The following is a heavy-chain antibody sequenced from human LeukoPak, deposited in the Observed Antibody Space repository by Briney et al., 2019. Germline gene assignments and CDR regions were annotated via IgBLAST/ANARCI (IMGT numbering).Heavy chain of an antibody. D-gene: IGHD3-22*01. CDR3: ARLLGLDSSGYYLSAFDI. CDR2: IYYSGST. Sequence: SETLSLTCTVSGGSITSSSYYWGWIRQPAGKGLEWIGSIYYSGSTYYNPSLKSRVTISIDTSKNQFSLKLSSVTAADTAVYYCARLLGLDSSGYYLSAFDIWGQGTLVTVSS. CDR1: GGSITSSSYY. V-gene: IGHV4-39*01. J-gene: IGHJ3*02.